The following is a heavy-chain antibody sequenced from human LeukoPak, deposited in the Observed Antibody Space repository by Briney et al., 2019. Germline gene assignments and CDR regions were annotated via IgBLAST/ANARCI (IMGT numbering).Heavy chain of an antibody. CDR1: GGSISSGDYY. CDR2: IYYSGST. Sequence: PSQTLSLTCTVSGGSISSGDYYWSWIRQPPGKGLEWIGYIYYSGSTYYNPSLKSRVTISVDTSKNQFSLKLSSVTAADTAVYYCASCSLAWYYFDYWGQGTLVTVYS. D-gene: IGHD2-8*02. J-gene: IGHJ4*02. CDR3: ASCSLAWYYFDY. V-gene: IGHV4-30-4*08.